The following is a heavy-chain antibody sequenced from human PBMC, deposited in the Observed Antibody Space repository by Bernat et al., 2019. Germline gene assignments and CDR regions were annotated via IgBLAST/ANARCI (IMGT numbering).Heavy chain of an antibody. CDR1: GFTFSSYA. CDR2: ISYDGSNK. Sequence: QVQLVESGGSVVQPGRSLRLSCAASGFTFSSYAMHWVRQAPGKGLEWVAVISYDGSNKYYADSVKGRFTISRDNSKNTLYLQMNSLRAEDTAVYYCARDSGYCTNGVCYMTYYFDYWGQGTLVTVSS. D-gene: IGHD2-8*01. V-gene: IGHV3-30-3*01. CDR3: ARDSGYCTNGVCYMTYYFDY. J-gene: IGHJ4*02.